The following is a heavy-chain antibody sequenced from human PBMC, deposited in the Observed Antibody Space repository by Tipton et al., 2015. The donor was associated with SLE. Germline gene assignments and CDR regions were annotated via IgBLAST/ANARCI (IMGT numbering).Heavy chain of an antibody. CDR3: ARLDGDPGDY. Sequence: TLSLTCAVYGGSFSDYYWSWIRQHPGKGLEWIGYIYYSGSTYYNPSLKSRVTISVDTSKNQFSLKLSSVTAADTAVYYCARLDGDPGDYWGQGTLVTVSS. J-gene: IGHJ4*02. CDR1: GGSFSDYY. CDR2: IYYSGST. V-gene: IGHV4-34*01. D-gene: IGHD4-17*01.